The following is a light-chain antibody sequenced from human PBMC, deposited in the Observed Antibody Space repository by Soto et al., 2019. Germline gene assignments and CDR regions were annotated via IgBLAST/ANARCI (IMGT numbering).Light chain of an antibody. J-gene: IGKJ4*01. Sequence: EVVLSQSPVTLTLSPGERATLSCRASQSFRGLLAWYQQKPGQAPSVLIYDAYNRATGIPPRFSAISSGTAGTITLSSLEPEDGKVYYSQQSYCTPLTFGGGTKVDI. CDR3: QQSYCTPLT. CDR2: DAY. V-gene: IGKV3-11*01. CDR1: QSFRGL.